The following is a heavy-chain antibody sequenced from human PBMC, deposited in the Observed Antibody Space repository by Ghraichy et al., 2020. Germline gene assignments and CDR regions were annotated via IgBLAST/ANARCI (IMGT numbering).Heavy chain of an antibody. CDR3: APNGYNGGFYDH. Sequence: GGSLRLSCTASGFTFTDYYMSWIRQAPGKGLEWVSYISTSGNTKYYADSVKGRFTISRDNTKNSLYLQMNSLRAEDTALYYCAPNGYNGGFYDHWGQGSLVTVSS. CDR1: GFTFTDYY. CDR2: ISTSGNTK. D-gene: IGHD5-24*01. V-gene: IGHV3-11*01. J-gene: IGHJ4*02.